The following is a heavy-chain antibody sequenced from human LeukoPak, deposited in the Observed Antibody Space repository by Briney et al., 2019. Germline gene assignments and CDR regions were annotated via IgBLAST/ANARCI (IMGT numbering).Heavy chain of an antibody. V-gene: IGHV3-7*01. J-gene: IGHJ4*02. D-gene: IGHD4-23*01. CDR1: GFTFSDYW. CDR3: TRGGGNFDH. Sequence: GGSLRLSCAASGFTFSDYWMSWVRQAPGMGLEWVANIKQDASDKYYVDSVKGRFTISRDNAKNSLYLQMNSLRAEDTAVYYCTRGGGNFDHWGQGILVTVSS. CDR2: IKQDASDK.